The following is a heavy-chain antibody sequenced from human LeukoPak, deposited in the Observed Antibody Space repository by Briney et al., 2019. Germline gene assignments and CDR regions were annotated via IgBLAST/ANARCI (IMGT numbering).Heavy chain of an antibody. J-gene: IGHJ4*02. CDR2: ISYDGTNK. CDR3: AKDLDY. Sequence: GGSLRLSCAASRFTFNSYGMHWVRQAPGKGLEWVAVISYDGTNKYYADSVKGRVTISRDNLKNTLYLQMNSLRAEDTAVYYCAKDLDYWGQGTLVTVSS. CDR1: RFTFNSYG. V-gene: IGHV3-30*18.